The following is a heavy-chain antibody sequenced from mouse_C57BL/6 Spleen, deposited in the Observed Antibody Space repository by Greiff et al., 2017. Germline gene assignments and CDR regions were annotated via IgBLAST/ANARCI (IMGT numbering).Heavy chain of an antibody. CDR2: IYPRSGNT. CDR3: AREYSGY. CDR1: GYTFTSYG. Sequence: QVQLQQSGAELARPGASVKLSCKASGYTFTSYGISWVKQRTGQGLAWIGEIYPRSGNTYYSEKFKGKATLTADKSSSTAYMELRSLTSEDSAVYFCAREYSGYWGKGTTLTVSS. D-gene: IGHD5-1*01. J-gene: IGHJ2*01. V-gene: IGHV1-81*01.